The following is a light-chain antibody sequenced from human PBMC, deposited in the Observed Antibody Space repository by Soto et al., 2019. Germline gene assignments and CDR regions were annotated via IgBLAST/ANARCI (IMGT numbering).Light chain of an antibody. V-gene: IGKV4-1*01. Sequence: DIVMTQSPDSLAVSLGERATINCKSSQSVLYSSNNTNYLAWYQQKPGQPPKLLIYWASTRESGVPDRFSGSGSGTDFTLTISSLQAEDVAVYYCQQYYSTPTWTFGQGTKVDIK. CDR1: QSVLYSSNNTNY. J-gene: IGKJ1*01. CDR2: WAS. CDR3: QQYYSTPTWT.